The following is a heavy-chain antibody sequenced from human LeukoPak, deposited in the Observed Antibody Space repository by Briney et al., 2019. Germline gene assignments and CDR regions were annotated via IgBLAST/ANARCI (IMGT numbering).Heavy chain of an antibody. Sequence: ASVKVSCKASGYTFPGHHIHWVRQAPGQGLEWMGWINPKNGGTNYAQKFQGRVTMTRDMSINTAFMELSRLNSDDTAVYFCARDGYGGNSFDYWGQGTLVTVSS. CDR2: INPKNGGT. J-gene: IGHJ4*02. D-gene: IGHD4-23*01. CDR3: ARDGYGGNSFDY. V-gene: IGHV1-2*02. CDR1: GYTFPGHH.